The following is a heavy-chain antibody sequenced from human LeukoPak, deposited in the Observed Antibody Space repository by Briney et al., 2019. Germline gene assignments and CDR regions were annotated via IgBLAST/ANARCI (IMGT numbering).Heavy chain of an antibody. D-gene: IGHD6-19*01. CDR2: INPNSGGT. CDR1: GYTFTGYY. Sequence: ASVKVSCKASGYTFTGYYMHWVRQAPGQGLEWMGWINPNSGGTNYAQKFQGRVTMTRDTSISTAYMELSRLRSDDTAVYYCARVGGGWYRDYYYYGMDVWGQGTTVTVSS. CDR3: ARVGGGWYRDYYYYGMDV. V-gene: IGHV1-2*02. J-gene: IGHJ6*02.